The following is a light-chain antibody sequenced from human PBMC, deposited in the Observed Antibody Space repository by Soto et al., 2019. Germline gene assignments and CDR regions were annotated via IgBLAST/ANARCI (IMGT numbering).Light chain of an antibody. CDR2: DAS. J-gene: IGKJ4*01. CDR1: QNVYNN. V-gene: IGKV3-15*01. CDR3: QQCRNWPLT. Sequence: EIVMTQSPATLSVSPGEGATLSCKASQNVYNNLAWYQQRPGQPPRLLIHDASTRATGISARFSGSRYGTEFTLTISSLQSEDFAVYFCQQCRNWPLTFGGGTKVEIK.